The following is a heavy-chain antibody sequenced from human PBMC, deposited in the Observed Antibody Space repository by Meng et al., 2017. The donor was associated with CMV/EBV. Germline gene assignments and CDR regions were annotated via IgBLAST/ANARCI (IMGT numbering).Heavy chain of an antibody. CDR2: ISSSGSTI. J-gene: IGHJ3*02. CDR1: GFTFSDYY. Sequence: GESLKISCAASGFTFSDYYMSWIRQAPGKGLEWVSYISSSGSTIYYADSVKGRFTISRDNAKNSLYLQMNSLRTEDAALYYCAKGNSAAPGDAFDIWGQGTMVTVSS. D-gene: IGHD2-15*01. V-gene: IGHV3-11*01. CDR3: AKGNSAAPGDAFDI.